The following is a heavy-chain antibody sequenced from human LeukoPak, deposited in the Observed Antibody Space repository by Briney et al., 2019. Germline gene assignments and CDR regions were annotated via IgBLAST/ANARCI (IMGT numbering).Heavy chain of an antibody. CDR2: ISSSSSYM. J-gene: IGHJ4*02. CDR3: AHGAMYQLDY. Sequence: PGGSLRLSCAASGFTFSSYSMNWVRQAPGKGLEWVSSISSSSSYMHSADSVKGRFIISRDNAKNSLYLQMNNLKAEDTAVYYCAHGAMYQLDYWGQGTLVIVSS. CDR1: GFTFSSYS. D-gene: IGHD2-2*01. V-gene: IGHV3-21*04.